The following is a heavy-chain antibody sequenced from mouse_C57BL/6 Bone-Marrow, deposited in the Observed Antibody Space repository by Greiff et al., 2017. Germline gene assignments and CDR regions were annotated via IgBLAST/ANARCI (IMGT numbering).Heavy chain of an antibody. CDR1: GYAFTNYL. V-gene: IGHV1-54*01. CDR3: ARLIYYYYDYFDY. D-gene: IGHD2-4*01. J-gene: IGHJ2*01. Sequence: QVQLQQSGAELVRPGTSVKVSCKASGYAFTNYLIEWVKQRPGQGLEWIGVINPGSGGTNYNEKFKGKATLTADKSSSTAYMQLSILTSEDSAVYFCARLIYYYYDYFDYWGQGTTLTVSS. CDR2: INPGSGGT.